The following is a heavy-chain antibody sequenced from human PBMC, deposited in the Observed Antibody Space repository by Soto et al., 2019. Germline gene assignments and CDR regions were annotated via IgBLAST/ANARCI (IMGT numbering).Heavy chain of an antibody. D-gene: IGHD2-15*01. CDR1: GDSVSSNSAA. J-gene: IGHJ6*02. Sequence: SQTLSLTCAISGDSVSSNSAAWNWIRQSPSRGLEWLGRTYYRSKWYNDYAVSVKSRITINPDTSKNQFSLQLNSVTPEDTAVYYCARGRTVVVAATSRASYYYYYRMDVWGQGTTVTVSS. CDR3: ARGRTVVVAATSRASYYYYYRMDV. CDR2: TYYRSKWYN. V-gene: IGHV6-1*01.